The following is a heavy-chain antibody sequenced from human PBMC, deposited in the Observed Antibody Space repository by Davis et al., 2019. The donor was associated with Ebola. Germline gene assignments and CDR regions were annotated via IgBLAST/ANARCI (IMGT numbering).Heavy chain of an antibody. CDR1: GGSISSGDYY. Sequence: PSETLSLTCTVSGGSISSGDYYWSWIRQPPGNGLEWIGYIYYSGNTYYNPSLKGRVTISVDLSKGQFSVNMTSVTAADTAVYYCARQSSIFAYGMDVWGQGTTVTVSS. V-gene: IGHV4-30-4*02. J-gene: IGHJ6*02. CDR2: IYYSGNT. CDR3: ARQSSIFAYGMDV. D-gene: IGHD3-3*01.